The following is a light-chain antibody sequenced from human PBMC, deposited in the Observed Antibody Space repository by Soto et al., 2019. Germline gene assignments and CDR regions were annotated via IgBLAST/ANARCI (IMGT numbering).Light chain of an antibody. Sequence: EIIVTQSPATLSVSPGERATLSCRASQSVNNNLAWYQQKPGQAPRLLIYGASTRATGIPARFGGSGYGTEFTLTISSLQSEDVAIYYCQQYNNWPLLTFGRGTKVEIK. V-gene: IGKV3-15*01. J-gene: IGKJ4*01. CDR3: QQYNNWPLLT. CDR2: GAS. CDR1: QSVNNN.